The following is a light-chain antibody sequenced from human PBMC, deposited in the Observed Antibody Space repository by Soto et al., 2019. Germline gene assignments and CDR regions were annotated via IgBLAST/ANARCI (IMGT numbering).Light chain of an antibody. CDR2: GAS. J-gene: IGKJ1*01. CDR3: QQYVSSPWA. Sequence: EIVLAQSPGTLSLSPGERATLSCRASKSVTNSFLAWYQQKPGQAPRLLIYGASRRATGIPDRFTGSGSGTDFTLTISRLEPEDFALYYCQQYVSSPWAFAQGTKVEI. V-gene: IGKV3-20*01. CDR1: KSVTNSF.